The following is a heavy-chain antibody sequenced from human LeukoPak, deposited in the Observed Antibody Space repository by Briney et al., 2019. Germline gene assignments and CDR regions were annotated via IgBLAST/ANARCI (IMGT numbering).Heavy chain of an antibody. D-gene: IGHD3-3*01. CDR2: IYTSGST. Sequence: SETLSLTCTVSGGSISSYYWSWIRQPAGKGLEWIGRIYTSGSTNYNPSLKSRVTMSVDTSKSQFSLKLSSVTAADTAVYYCASFKYYDFWNHYYYYMDVWGKGTTVTVSS. V-gene: IGHV4-4*07. CDR3: ASFKYYDFWNHYYYYMDV. J-gene: IGHJ6*03. CDR1: GGSISSYY.